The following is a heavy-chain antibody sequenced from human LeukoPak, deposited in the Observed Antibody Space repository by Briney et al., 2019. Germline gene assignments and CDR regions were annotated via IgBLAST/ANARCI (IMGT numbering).Heavy chain of an antibody. CDR2: IYTGGHRA. CDR1: GFNFTRFV. CDR3: ATVRGCGGDCYYIDY. V-gene: IGHV3-23*05. Sequence: GGSLRLSCAASGFNFTRFVMTWVRQAPGRGLECVSAIYTGGHRAYYADSVKGRITISRDNSKNTLYLQMNSLRAEDTAVYYCATVRGCGGDCYYIDYWGQGTLVTVSS. J-gene: IGHJ4*02. D-gene: IGHD2-21*02.